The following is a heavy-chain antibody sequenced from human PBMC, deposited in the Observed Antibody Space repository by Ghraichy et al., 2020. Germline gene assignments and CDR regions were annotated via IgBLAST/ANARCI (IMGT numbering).Heavy chain of an antibody. J-gene: IGHJ5*02. CDR3: ARCGADIAEKFDP. CDR2: IYHSGST. D-gene: IGHD2-21*01. V-gene: IGHV4-38-2*01. CDR1: GYSISSGYY. Sequence: SETLSLTCAVSGYSISSGYYWGWIRQPPGKGLEWIGSIYHSGSTYYNPSLKSRVTISVDTSKNQFSLKLSSVTAADTAVYYCARCGADIAEKFDPWGQGTLVTVSS.